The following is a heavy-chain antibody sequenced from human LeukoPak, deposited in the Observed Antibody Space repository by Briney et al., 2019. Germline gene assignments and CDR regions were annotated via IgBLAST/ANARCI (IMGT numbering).Heavy chain of an antibody. V-gene: IGHV3-21*01. D-gene: IGHD4-17*01. CDR3: ARDGDYSVYYFDY. CDR1: GFTFSSYS. CDR2: ISSSSSYI. J-gene: IGHJ4*02. Sequence: PGGSLRLSCAASGFTFSSYSMNWVRQAPGKGLEWVSSISSSSSYIYYADSVKGRFTISRDNAKNSLYLQMNSLRAEDTAVYYCARDGDYSVYYFDYWGQGTLVTVSS.